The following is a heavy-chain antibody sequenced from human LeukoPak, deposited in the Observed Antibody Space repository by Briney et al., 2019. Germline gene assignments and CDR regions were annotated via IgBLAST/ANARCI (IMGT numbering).Heavy chain of an antibody. Sequence: ASVKVSCKPSGYTFPSYDINWVRQATGQGLEWMGWMNPNSGNTGYTQKFQGRVTISRNTSITTAYMELSSLRSEDTGVYYCARGPKWTGSYYYFDYWGQGTLVTVSS. V-gene: IGHV1-8*01. CDR3: ARGPKWTGSYYYFDY. D-gene: IGHD1-26*01. J-gene: IGHJ4*02. CDR1: GYTFPSYD. CDR2: MNPNSGNT.